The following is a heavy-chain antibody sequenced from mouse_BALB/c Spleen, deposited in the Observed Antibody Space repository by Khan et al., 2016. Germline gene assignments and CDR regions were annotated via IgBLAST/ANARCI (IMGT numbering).Heavy chain of an antibody. CDR3: AREEYGISFAY. Sequence: EVQLQESGPGLVKPSQSLSLTCSVTGYSITSGYYWNWIRQFPGNKLEWMGYISSDGSNNYNPSLKNRISITRDTSKNQFFLKLNSVTTEDTATYYCAREEYGISFAYWGQGTLVTVSA. CDR1: GYSITSGYY. D-gene: IGHD2-10*02. CDR2: ISSDGSN. J-gene: IGHJ3*01. V-gene: IGHV3-6*02.